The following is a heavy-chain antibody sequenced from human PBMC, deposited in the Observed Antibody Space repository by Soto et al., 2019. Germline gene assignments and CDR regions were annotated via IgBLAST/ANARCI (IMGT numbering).Heavy chain of an antibody. V-gene: IGHV1-3*05. CDR1: GYTFTNYA. D-gene: IGHD5-12*01. CDR3: ARVSGYYRPDY. J-gene: IGHJ4*02. Sequence: QVQLVQSGAEEKKPGASVKVSCKASGYTFTNYATHWVRQAPGQRLEWMGWINAGNGNTKYSQKFQGRVTITRDTAASTAYMELSSLRSEDTAVYYCARVSGYYRPDYWGQGTRVTVSS. CDR2: INAGNGNT.